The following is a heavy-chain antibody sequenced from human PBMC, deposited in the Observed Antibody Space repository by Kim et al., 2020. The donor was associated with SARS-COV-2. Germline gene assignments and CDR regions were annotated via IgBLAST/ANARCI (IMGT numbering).Heavy chain of an antibody. CDR3: ARHSITMVRGVIADYFDY. CDR1: GYIFTSYW. CDR2: IYPGDSDT. V-gene: IGHV5-51*01. J-gene: IGHJ4*02. Sequence: GASLQISCKGSGYIFTSYWIGWVRQMPGKGLEWMGIIYPGDSDTRYSPSFQGQVTISADKSISTAYLQWSSLKASDTAMYYCARHSITMVRGVIADYFDYWGQGTLVTVSS. D-gene: IGHD3-10*01.